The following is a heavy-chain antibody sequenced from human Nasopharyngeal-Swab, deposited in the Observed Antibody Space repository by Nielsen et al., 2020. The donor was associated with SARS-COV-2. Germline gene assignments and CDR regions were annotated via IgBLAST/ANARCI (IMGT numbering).Heavy chain of an antibody. CDR3: ASGTYDNAPG. Sequence: GSLKISCTASGFTFSSYWMHWVRQAPGKGLVWVSRIHIDGSSTSYGDSVKGRFTISRDDAKNTLYLQMNSLRHEDTAVYYCASGTYDNAPGWGQGTLVTVSS. D-gene: IGHD1-1*01. J-gene: IGHJ4*02. CDR2: IHIDGSST. V-gene: IGHV3-74*01. CDR1: GFTFSSYW.